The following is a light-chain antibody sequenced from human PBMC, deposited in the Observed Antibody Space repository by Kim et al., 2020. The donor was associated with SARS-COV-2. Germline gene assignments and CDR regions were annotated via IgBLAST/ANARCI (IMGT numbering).Light chain of an antibody. CDR3: NSRDSSGNHPGL. V-gene: IGLV3-19*01. CDR1: SLRSYY. J-gene: IGLJ3*02. Sequence: SSELTQDPAVSVALGQTVRITCQGDSLRSYYASWYQQKPGQAPVLVIYGKNNRPSGIPDRFSGSRSGNTASLTITGAQAEDEADYYCNSRDSSGNHPGLFGGGTQLTVL. CDR2: GKN.